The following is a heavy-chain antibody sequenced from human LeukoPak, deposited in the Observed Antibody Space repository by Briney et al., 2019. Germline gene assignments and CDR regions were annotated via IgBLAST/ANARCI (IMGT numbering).Heavy chain of an antibody. V-gene: IGHV4-59*01. CDR1: GGSISSYY. CDR2: IYNGGST. CDR3: ARERGSSGNDYYFDY. D-gene: IGHD6-25*01. Sequence: SETLSLTCIVSGGSISSYYWTWIRQPPGKGLEWIGNIYNGGSTNYNPSLKSRVTISADTSKNQFSLKVSSVTAADTAVYYCARERGSSGNDYYFDYWGQGTLVTVSS. J-gene: IGHJ4*02.